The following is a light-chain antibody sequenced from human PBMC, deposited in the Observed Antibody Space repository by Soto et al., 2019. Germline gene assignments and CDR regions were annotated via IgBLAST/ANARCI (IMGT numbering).Light chain of an antibody. Sequence: EIVMTHSPGTLSVSPGERATLFFRASHSVSNNLAWYQQKPGQAPRLLIYGASTRATAIPARFSGSGSGTEFTLTISSLQSEDFAVYFCQQYDNWPYTFGQGTRLENK. CDR3: QQYDNWPYT. CDR2: GAS. CDR1: HSVSNN. J-gene: IGKJ5*01. V-gene: IGKV3-15*01.